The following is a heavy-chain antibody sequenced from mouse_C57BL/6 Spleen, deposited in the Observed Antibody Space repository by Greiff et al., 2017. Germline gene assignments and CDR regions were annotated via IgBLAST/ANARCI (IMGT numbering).Heavy chain of an antibody. CDR1: GYTFTSYW. V-gene: IGHV1-64*01. J-gene: IGHJ1*03. CDR3: ASNRYNGSSPSYFDV. CDR2: IHPNSGST. Sequence: QVQLQQPGAELVKPGASVKLSCKASGYTFTSYWMHWVKQRPGQGLEWIGMIHPNSGSTNYNEKFKSKATLTVDKSSSTAYMQLSSLTSEDSAVYCGASNRYNGSSPSYFDVWVTGTTVTVS. D-gene: IGHD1-1*01.